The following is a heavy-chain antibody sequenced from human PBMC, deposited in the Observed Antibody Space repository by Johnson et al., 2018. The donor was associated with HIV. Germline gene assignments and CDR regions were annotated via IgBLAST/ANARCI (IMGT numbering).Heavy chain of an antibody. CDR2: IWYDGSNK. CDR1: GFIFSSYG. CDR3: ARNGLRPAAKGVAFDI. Sequence: QVQLVESGGGVVQPGRSLRLSCAASGFIFSSYGMHWVRQAPGKGLEWVAVIWYDGSNKYYADSVKGRFTISRDNSKNSLYLQMNSLRAEDTAVYYCARNGLRPAAKGVAFDIWGQGTTVTVSS. D-gene: IGHD2-2*01. J-gene: IGHJ3*02. V-gene: IGHV3-33*01.